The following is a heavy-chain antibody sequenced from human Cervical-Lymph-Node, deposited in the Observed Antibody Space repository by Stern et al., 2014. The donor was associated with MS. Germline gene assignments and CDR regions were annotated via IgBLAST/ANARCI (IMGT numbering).Heavy chain of an antibody. Sequence: VQLVESGAEVKKPGASVRVSCKASGYTLTNYYIQWVRQAPGQGLEWMGMINPNGGSTRLAPKFQGRIAMTSDTSTRTVCMEVSSLRSDDTAVYYCARDQCRSQSYGMDVWGQGTTVIVSS. J-gene: IGHJ6*02. V-gene: IGHV1-46*01. CDR1: GYTLTNYY. CDR3: ARDQCRSQSYGMDV. CDR2: INPNGGST.